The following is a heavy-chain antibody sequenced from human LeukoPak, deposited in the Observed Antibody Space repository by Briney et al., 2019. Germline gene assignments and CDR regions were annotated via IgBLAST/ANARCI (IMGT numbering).Heavy chain of an antibody. CDR1: GGSISSSSYY. CDR2: IYYSGST. J-gene: IGHJ4*02. V-gene: IGHV4-39*01. CDR3: ARLYSSWSKGGDY. D-gene: IGHD6-13*01. Sequence: SETLSLTCTVSGGSISSSSYYWGWIRQPPGKGLEWIGSIYYSGSTYYNPSLKSRVTISVDTSKNQFSLKLGSVTAADTAVYYCARLYSSWSKGGDYWGQGTLVTVSS.